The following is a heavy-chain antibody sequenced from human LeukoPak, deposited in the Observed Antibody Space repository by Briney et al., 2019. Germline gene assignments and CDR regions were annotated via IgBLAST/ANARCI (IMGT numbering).Heavy chain of an antibody. CDR3: ARNYYDSSGYWTPDY. D-gene: IGHD3-22*01. V-gene: IGHV3-7*01. Sequence: GGSLRLSCAASGFTFSSYWMSWVRQAPGKGLEWVVNIKQDGSEKYYVDSVKGRFTISRDNAKNSLYLQMNSLRAEDTAVYYCARNYYDSSGYWTPDYWGQGTLVTVSS. CDR1: GFTFSSYW. J-gene: IGHJ4*02. CDR2: IKQDGSEK.